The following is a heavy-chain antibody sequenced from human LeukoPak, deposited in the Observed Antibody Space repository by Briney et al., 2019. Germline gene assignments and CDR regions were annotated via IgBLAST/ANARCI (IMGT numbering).Heavy chain of an antibody. Sequence: SGPTLVKPTQTLTLTCTVSGFSVSTSRVAVGWIRQPPGKALEWLALIYWDDDKRYNPSLSSRLTITKDTSKNQVVLTMTNMDPVDTATYYCAHRRCGVDCYSVGFNFWGQGTLVTVSS. V-gene: IGHV2-5*02. CDR1: GFSVSTSRVA. J-gene: IGHJ4*02. D-gene: IGHD2-21*02. CDR3: AHRRCGVDCYSVGFNF. CDR2: IYWDDDK.